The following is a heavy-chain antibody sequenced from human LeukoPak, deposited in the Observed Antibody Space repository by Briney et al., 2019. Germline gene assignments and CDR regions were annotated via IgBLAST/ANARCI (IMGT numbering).Heavy chain of an antibody. V-gene: IGHV3-7*01. Sequence: GGSLRLSCAASGFTFSSYWMSWVRQAPGKGLEWVANIKQDGSEKYYVDSVKGRFTISRDNAKNSLYLQMNSLRDEDTGVYFCARLLATWDYYYMDVWGKGTTVTVSS. CDR3: ARLLATWDYYYMDV. D-gene: IGHD3-3*02. J-gene: IGHJ6*03. CDR2: IKQDGSEK. CDR1: GFTFSSYW.